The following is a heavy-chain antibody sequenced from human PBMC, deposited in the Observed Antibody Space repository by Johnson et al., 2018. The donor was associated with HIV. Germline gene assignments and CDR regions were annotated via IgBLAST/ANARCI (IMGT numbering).Heavy chain of an antibody. D-gene: IGHD5-12*01. V-gene: IGHV3-30*02. Sequence: QVQLVESGGGVVQPGGSLRLSCAASGLTFSNYGFHWVRQAPGKGLDWVAFIRYDGSNKYYADSVKGRFTISRDNSKNTLYLQMNSLRAEDTALYYCAKDQWIFDIWGQGTMVTVAS. J-gene: IGHJ3*02. CDR2: IRYDGSNK. CDR3: AKDQWIFDI. CDR1: GLTFSNYG.